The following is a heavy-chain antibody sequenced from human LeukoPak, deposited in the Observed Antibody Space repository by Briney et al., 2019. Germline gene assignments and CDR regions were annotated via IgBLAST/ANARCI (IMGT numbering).Heavy chain of an antibody. CDR3: ARKGGGQLVNTRRWFDP. J-gene: IGHJ5*02. D-gene: IGHD6-6*01. CDR2: IYYSGST. CDR1: GDSVRSSSYF. Sequence: SETLSLTCTVSGDSVRSSSYFWAWLRHPAGKGLEWIANIYYSGSTYYNPSLKSRFTITLDTSKNQFSLKLSSVTAADTAVYYCARKGGGQLVNTRRWFDPWGQGTLVTVSS. V-gene: IGHV4-39*07.